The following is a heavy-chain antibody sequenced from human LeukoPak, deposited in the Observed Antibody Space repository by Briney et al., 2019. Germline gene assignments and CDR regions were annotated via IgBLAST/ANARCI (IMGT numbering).Heavy chain of an antibody. CDR1: GFTFSSYS. V-gene: IGHV3-21*01. Sequence: GGSLRLSCAAPGFTFSSYSMNWVRQAPAKGLERVSSISSSSSYIYYADSVKGRFTISRDNAKNSLYLQMNSLRAEDTAVYYCARDQEYYYDSSGYWGQGTLVTVSS. D-gene: IGHD3-22*01. CDR2: ISSSSSYI. J-gene: IGHJ4*02. CDR3: ARDQEYYYDSSGY.